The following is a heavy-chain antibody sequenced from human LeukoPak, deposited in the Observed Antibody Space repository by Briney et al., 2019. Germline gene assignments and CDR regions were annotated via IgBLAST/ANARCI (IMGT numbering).Heavy chain of an antibody. CDR3: ARARCSGGSCYNYDY. V-gene: IGHV3-23*01. CDR1: GFTFRSYA. Sequence: GGSLRLSCAASGFTFRSYAMSWVRRAPGKGLEWVSAISGSGGSTYYSDSVKGRFTISRDNSKNTLYLQMNSLRAEDTAVYYCARARCSGGSCYNYDYWGRGTLVTVSS. CDR2: ISGSGGST. D-gene: IGHD2-15*01. J-gene: IGHJ4*02.